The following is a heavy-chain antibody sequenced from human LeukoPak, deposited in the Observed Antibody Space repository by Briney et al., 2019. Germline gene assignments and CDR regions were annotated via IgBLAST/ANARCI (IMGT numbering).Heavy chain of an antibody. CDR2: IYDSGST. Sequence: PSETLSLTCTVSGGSISSYYWSWIRQPPGKGLEWIGYIYDSGSTNYNPSLKSRVTISVDTSKNQFSLKLSSVTAADTAVYYCARSITMVRGVYSPWGQGTLVTVSS. V-gene: IGHV4-59*08. J-gene: IGHJ5*02. CDR3: ARSITMVRGVYSP. CDR1: GGSISSYY. D-gene: IGHD3-10*01.